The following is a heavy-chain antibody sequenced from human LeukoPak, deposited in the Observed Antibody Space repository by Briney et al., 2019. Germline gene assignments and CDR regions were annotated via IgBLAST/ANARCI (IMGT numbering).Heavy chain of an antibody. CDR1: GGTFSSYA. CDR3: ATWEWELLRNWFDP. CDR2: IIPIFGTA. J-gene: IGHJ5*02. Sequence: SVKVSCKASGGTFSSYAISWVRQAPGQGLEWMGGIIPIFGTANYAQKFQGRVTITADESTSTAYMELSSLRSEDTAVYYCATWEWELLRNWFDPWGQGALVTVSS. V-gene: IGHV1-69*13. D-gene: IGHD1-26*01.